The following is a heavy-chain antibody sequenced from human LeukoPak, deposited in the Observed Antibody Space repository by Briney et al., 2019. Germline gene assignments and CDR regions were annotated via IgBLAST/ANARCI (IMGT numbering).Heavy chain of an antibody. D-gene: IGHD3-9*01. J-gene: IGHJ5*02. Sequence: GGSLRLSCAASGFTVSSNYMSWVRQAPGKGLEWVSVIYSGGSTYYADSVKGRFTISRDNSKNTLYLQMNSLRAEDTAVYYCARGRGYFDWLDSNWFDPWGQGTLVTVSS. CDR2: IYSGGST. CDR3: ARGRGYFDWLDSNWFDP. CDR1: GFTVSSNY. V-gene: IGHV3-53*01.